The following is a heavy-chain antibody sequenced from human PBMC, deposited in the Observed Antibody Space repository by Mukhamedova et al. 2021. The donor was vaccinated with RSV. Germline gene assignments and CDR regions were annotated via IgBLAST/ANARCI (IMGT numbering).Heavy chain of an antibody. Sequence: STYYNPSLKSRVTISVDTSKNQFSLKLSSVTAADTAVYYCARTAYCGGDCYSHWFDPWGQGTLVTVSS. CDR3: ARTAYCGGDCYSHWFDP. D-gene: IGHD2-21*02. CDR2: ST. J-gene: IGHJ5*02. V-gene: IGHV4-30-2*04.